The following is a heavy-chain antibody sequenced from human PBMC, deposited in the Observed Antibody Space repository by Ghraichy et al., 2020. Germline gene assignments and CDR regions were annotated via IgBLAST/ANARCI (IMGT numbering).Heavy chain of an antibody. Sequence: ASVKVSCKASGYIFTDYYMHWVRQAPGQGLEWMGWINPNSGGTNYTQKFQGRVTMTRDTSISTAYMELSRLTSDDTAVYYCAKEGVPATRYAANWFDPWGQGTLVTVSS. CDR2: INPNSGGT. CDR1: GYIFTDYY. D-gene: IGHD2-2*01. J-gene: IGHJ5*02. CDR3: AKEGVPATRYAANWFDP. V-gene: IGHV1-2*02.